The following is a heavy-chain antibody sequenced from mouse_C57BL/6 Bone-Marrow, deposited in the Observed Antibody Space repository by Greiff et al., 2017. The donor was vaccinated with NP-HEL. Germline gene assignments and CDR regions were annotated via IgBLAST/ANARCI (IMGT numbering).Heavy chain of an antibody. CDR2: IDPENGDT. CDR3: TTWWRRKARDY. CDR1: GFNIKDDY. Sequence: VQLQQSGAELVRPGASVKLSCTASGFNIKDDYMHWVKQRPEQGLEWIGWIDPENGDTEYASKFQGKATITADTSSNTAYLQLSSLTSEDTAVYYGTTWWRRKARDYWGQGTSVTVSS. J-gene: IGHJ4*01. V-gene: IGHV14-4*01. D-gene: IGHD1-1*02.